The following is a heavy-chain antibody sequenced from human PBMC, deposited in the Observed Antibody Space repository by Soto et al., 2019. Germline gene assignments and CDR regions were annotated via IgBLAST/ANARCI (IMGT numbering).Heavy chain of an antibody. J-gene: IGHJ4*02. CDR2: IVVASGYP. CDR3: AADVIGVAGDFDH. D-gene: IGHD6-19*01. Sequence: LVQSGPEVKKPGTSVKVSCKTSGFTFGSSAVQWVRQVRGQRLEWIAWIVVASGYPNVAQKFQDRVSLTRDLSTNTAFMELSSLTSEDSAMYYCAADVIGVAGDFDHWGQGTLVSVSS. V-gene: IGHV1-58*01. CDR1: GFTFGSSA.